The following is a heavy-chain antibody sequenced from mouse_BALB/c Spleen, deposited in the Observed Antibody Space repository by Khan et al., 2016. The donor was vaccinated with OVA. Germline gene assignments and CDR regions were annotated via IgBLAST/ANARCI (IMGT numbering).Heavy chain of an antibody. CDR2: INPYNGAT. CDR1: GYSFTDYN. V-gene: IGHV1S135*01. J-gene: IGHJ4*01. D-gene: IGHD1-1*01. Sequence: VRLQQSGPELVKPGASVKVSCKASGYSFTDYNMLWVKQSHVKSLEWIGCINPYNGATSYNQNFKDKATLTVDKSSSTAFMHLNSLTSEDSAVFYCARTDCDNSSYSMDYWGQGTTVTVSS. CDR3: ARTDCDNSSYSMDY.